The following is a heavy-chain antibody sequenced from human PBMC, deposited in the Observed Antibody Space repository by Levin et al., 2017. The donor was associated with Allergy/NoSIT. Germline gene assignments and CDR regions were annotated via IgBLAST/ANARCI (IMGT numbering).Heavy chain of an antibody. V-gene: IGHV3-7*01. CDR2: IKQDGSEK. J-gene: IGHJ4*02. CDR1: GFTFSSYW. CDR3: ARSLTPRDGYNAY. Sequence: GGSLRLSCAASGFTFSSYWMSWVRQAPGKGLEWVANIKQDGSEKYFLDSVKGRFTISRDNAKNSLFLQMNSLRAEDTAVYYCARSLTPRDGYNAYWGQGTLVTVSS. D-gene: IGHD5-24*01.